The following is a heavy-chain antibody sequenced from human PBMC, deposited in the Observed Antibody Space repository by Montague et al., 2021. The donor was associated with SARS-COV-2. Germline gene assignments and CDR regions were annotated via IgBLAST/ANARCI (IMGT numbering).Heavy chain of an antibody. CDR3: ARVAGGYYHDSSAYFDY. CDR1: GGSFSGYY. Sequence: SETLSLTCAVYGGSFSGYYWSWIRQAPGKGLEWIGEINQSGSTNYNPSLKSRVTLSVDTSKKQFSLKLSSLTAADTAVYYCARVAGGYYHDSSAYFDYWGQGSPVTVSS. V-gene: IGHV4-34*01. J-gene: IGHJ4*02. D-gene: IGHD3-22*01. CDR2: INQSGST.